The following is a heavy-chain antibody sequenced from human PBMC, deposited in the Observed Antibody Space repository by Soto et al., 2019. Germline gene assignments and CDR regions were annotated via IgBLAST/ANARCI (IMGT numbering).Heavy chain of an antibody. Sequence: KSSETLSLTCTVSGGSINSPFFWAWLRQPPGKGLEWIASIHYSQSSYSHPSLRSRITISAGASMDQFSLRLASMTAADTAVYYCAKMGDDHGRSYFDSWGQGLLVTVSS. J-gene: IGHJ4*02. D-gene: IGHD1-26*01. CDR2: IHYSQSS. CDR1: GGSINSPFF. V-gene: IGHV4-39*01. CDR3: AKMGDDHGRSYFDS.